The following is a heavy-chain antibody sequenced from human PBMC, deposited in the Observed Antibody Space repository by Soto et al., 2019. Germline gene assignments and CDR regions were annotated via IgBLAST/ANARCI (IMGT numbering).Heavy chain of an antibody. CDR1: GFTFSSYW. CDR3: ARVYYYDSSGYPYYFDY. Sequence: GGSLRLSCAASGFTFSSYWMSWVRQAPGKGLEWVANIKQDGSEKYYVDSVKGRFTISRDNAKNSLYLQMNSLRAEDTAVYYCARVYYYDSSGYPYYFDYWGQGTLVTVSS. J-gene: IGHJ4*02. D-gene: IGHD3-22*01. V-gene: IGHV3-7*01. CDR2: IKQDGSEK.